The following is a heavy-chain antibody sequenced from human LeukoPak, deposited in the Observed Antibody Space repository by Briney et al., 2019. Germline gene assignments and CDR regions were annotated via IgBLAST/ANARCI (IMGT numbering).Heavy chain of an antibody. CDR2: INHSGST. CDR1: GGSFSGYY. CDR3: VSHYFDY. D-gene: IGHD5/OR15-5a*01. V-gene: IGHV4-34*01. J-gene: IGHJ4*02. Sequence: SETVSLTCAVYGGSFSGYYWSWIRQPPGKGLEWIGEINHSGSTNYNPSLKSRVTISVDTSKNQFSLKLSSVTAADTAVYYCVSHYFDYWGQGTLVTVSS.